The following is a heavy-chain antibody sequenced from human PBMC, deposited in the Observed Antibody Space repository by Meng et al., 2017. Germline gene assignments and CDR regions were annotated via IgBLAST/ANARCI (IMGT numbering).Heavy chain of an antibody. V-gene: IGHV3-11*01. CDR1: GFTFSDYY. CDR3: ARAGGRRDGYKSTNYFDY. Sequence: GGSLRPSCAASGFTFSDYYMSWIRQAPGKGLEWVSYISSSGSTIYYADSVKGRFTISRDNAKNSLYLQMNSLRAEDTAVYYCARAGGRRDGYKSTNYFDYWGQGTLVTVSS. D-gene: IGHD5-24*01. J-gene: IGHJ4*02. CDR2: ISSSGSTI.